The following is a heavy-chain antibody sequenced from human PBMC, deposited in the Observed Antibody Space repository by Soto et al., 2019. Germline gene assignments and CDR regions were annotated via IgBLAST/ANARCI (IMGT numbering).Heavy chain of an antibody. Sequence: GGSLRLSCAASGFTFSSYSMNWVRQAPGKGLEWVSSISSSSSYIYYADSVKGRFTISRDNAKNSLYLQMNSLRAEDTAVYYCARATGTSFFYDSSGPPFPPAYRGQRTLVIV. D-gene: IGHD3-22*01. V-gene: IGHV3-21*01. CDR3: ARATGTSFFYDSSGPPFPPAY. CDR1: GFTFSSYS. J-gene: IGHJ4*02. CDR2: ISSSSSYI.